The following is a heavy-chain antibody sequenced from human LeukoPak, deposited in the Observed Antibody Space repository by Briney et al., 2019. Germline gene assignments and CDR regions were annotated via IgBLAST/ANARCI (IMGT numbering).Heavy chain of an antibody. CDR2: VVPMFGIR. J-gene: IGHJ4*02. V-gene: IGHV1-69*04. Sequence: ASVKVSCKTSGGTFNNYAISWVRQAPGQRLEWMGRVVPMFGIRNYPQTFRGRVNITADKATNTVYMELRSLRAEDTAIYYCATEPSRSYSFDHLDFWGLGTPVTVSS. CDR3: ATEPSRSYSFDHLDF. D-gene: IGHD5-12*01. CDR1: GGTFNNYA.